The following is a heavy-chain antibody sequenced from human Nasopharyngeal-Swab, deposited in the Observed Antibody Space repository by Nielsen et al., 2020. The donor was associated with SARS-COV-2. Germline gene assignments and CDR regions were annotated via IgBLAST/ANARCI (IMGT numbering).Heavy chain of an antibody. CDR1: GGSISSYY. J-gene: IGHJ6*02. CDR2: IYTSGST. D-gene: IGHD6-6*01. V-gene: IGHV4-4*07. CDR3: ARDGQSIAARRGGIYYYYGMDV. Sequence: SETLSLTCTVSGGSISSYYWSWIRQPAGKGLEWIGRIYTSGSTNYTPSLKSRVTMSVDTSKNQFSLKLSSVTAADTAVYYCARDGQSIAARRGGIYYYYGMDVWGQGTTVTVSS.